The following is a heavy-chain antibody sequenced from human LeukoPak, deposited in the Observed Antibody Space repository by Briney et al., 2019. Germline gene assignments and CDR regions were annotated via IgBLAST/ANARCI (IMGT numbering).Heavy chain of an antibody. CDR1: GFTFDDYA. D-gene: IGHD2-2*01. CDR3: ARAGCSSTSCIDY. CDR2: ISWNSGSI. V-gene: IGHV3-9*01. J-gene: IGHJ4*02. Sequence: GRSLRLSCAASGFTFDDYAMHWVRQAPGKGLEWVSGISWNSGSIGYADSVKGRFTISRDNSKNTLYLQMNSLRAEDTAVYYCARAGCSSTSCIDYWGQGTLVTVSS.